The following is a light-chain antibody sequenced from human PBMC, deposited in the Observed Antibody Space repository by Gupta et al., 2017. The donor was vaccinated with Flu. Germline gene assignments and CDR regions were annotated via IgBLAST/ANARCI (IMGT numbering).Light chain of an antibody. Sequence: ELMLTQSPATLSVSLGERVTVSCRASQSISNNLAWYQQKPGQPPRLLIYNSYTRDTDIPARFSGDGYRTDFPLTIDSLRSEDFTVYSFPHVRYRPAWTFRQGTK. V-gene: IGKV3-15*01. J-gene: IGKJ1*01. CDR1: QSISNN. CDR2: NSY. CDR3: PHVRYRPAWT.